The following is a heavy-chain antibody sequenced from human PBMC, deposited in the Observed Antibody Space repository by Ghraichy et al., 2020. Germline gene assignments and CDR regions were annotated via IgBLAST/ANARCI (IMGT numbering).Heavy chain of an antibody. Sequence: ASVKVSCKASGYTFTSYYMHWVRQAPGQGLEWMGIINPSGGSTSYAQKFQGRVTMTRDTSTSTVYMELSSLRSEDTAVYYCARALYSYGPAYYFDYWGQGTLVTVSS. D-gene: IGHD5-18*01. V-gene: IGHV1-46*01. J-gene: IGHJ4*02. CDR2: INPSGGST. CDR3: ARALYSYGPAYYFDY. CDR1: GYTFTSYY.